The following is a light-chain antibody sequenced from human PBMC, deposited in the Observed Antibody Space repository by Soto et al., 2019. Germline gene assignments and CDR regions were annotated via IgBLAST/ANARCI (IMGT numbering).Light chain of an antibody. Sequence: EIVMTQSPATLSVSPGETATLSCRASQSIRTNLAWYQQKPGQAPRLLIYDASNRATGIPVRFSGSGSGTEFTLTVSSLQPEDFAVYHCQQYRDWGQTFGQGTKLEIK. CDR2: DAS. CDR1: QSIRTN. J-gene: IGKJ2*01. V-gene: IGKV3-15*01. CDR3: QQYRDWGQT.